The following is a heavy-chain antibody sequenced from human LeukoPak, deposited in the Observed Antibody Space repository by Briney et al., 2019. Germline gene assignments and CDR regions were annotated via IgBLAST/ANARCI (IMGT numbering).Heavy chain of an antibody. D-gene: IGHD6-13*01. CDR2: IYYSGST. V-gene: IGHV4-61*01. J-gene: IGHJ6*03. CDR1: GGSVSSGSYH. CDR3: ARDRASSSWYPSGYYYYMDV. Sequence: SETLPLTCTVSGGSVSSGSYHWSWIRQPPGKGLEWIGYIYYSGSTNYNPSLKSRVTISVDTSKNQFSLKLSSVTAADTAVYYCARDRASSSWYPSGYYYYMDVWGKGTTVTVSS.